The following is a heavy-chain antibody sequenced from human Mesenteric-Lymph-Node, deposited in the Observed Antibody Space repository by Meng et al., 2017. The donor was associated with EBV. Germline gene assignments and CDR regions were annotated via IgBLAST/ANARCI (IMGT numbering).Heavy chain of an antibody. D-gene: IGHD3-3*01. Sequence: QFHLVKSGAEGNKPGASVRVSCKASGYSFNTYAISWMRQAPGQGLEWLGWINTYNGDTYYGRNLQDRVIMSTDTSTNTVYMDLRGLTSGDTAVYYCARVPLALRFLEWTNAFDLWGQGTMVTVSS. CDR2: INTYNGDT. CDR1: GYSFNTYA. CDR3: ARVPLALRFLEWTNAFDL. V-gene: IGHV1-18*01. J-gene: IGHJ3*01.